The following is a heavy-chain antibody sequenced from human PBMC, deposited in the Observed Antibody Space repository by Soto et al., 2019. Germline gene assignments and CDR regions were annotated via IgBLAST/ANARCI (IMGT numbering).Heavy chain of an antibody. CDR2: IDPSDSYT. V-gene: IGHV5-10-1*01. Sequence: GESLKICCKGSGYRFSGWWIAWVRQMPGKGLEWMGKIDPSDSYTNYSPSFQGHVTISADKSISTAYLQWSSLKASDTAMYYCARTNYYYYGMDVWGQGTTVTVSS. CDR3: ARTNYYYYGMDV. CDR1: GYRFSGWW. J-gene: IGHJ6*02.